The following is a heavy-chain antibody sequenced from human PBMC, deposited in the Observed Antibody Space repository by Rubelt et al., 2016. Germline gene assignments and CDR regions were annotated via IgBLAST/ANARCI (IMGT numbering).Heavy chain of an antibody. CDR1: GFTFSSYT. Sequence: EVQLVESGGGLVKPGGSLRLSCAASGFTFSSYTMNWVRQAPGKGLEWVSSISSSSAYIYYADSLKGRFTISRDNANNSLSLHVNSLRAEDTAVYYCAREGGYCPSGVCYTLGMDVWGQGTTVTVSS. CDR2: ISSSSAYI. D-gene: IGHD2-8*02. J-gene: IGHJ6*02. CDR3: AREGGYCPSGVCYTLGMDV. V-gene: IGHV3-21*01.